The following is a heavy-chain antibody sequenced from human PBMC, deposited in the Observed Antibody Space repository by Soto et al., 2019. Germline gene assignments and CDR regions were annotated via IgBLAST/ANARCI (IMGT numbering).Heavy chain of an antibody. V-gene: IGHV3-74*01. CDR2: INTDGSIT. J-gene: IGHJ4*01. CDR1: GLIFSNYK. CDR3: ARDTDGLHY. Sequence: GGSLRISCAASGLIFSNYKMHWVRQAPGKGLVWVSRINTDGSITDYADSVKGRFTVSRDNPKNTLYLQMNSLRAEDTAVYYCARDTDGLHYWGHGTLVTVSS.